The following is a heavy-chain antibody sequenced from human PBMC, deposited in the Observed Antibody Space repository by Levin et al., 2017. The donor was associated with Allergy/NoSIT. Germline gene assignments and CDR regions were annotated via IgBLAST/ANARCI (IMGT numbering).Heavy chain of an antibody. CDR2: INHSGST. D-gene: IGHD4-17*01. V-gene: IGHV4-34*01. J-gene: IGHJ4*02. CDR3: ARGTVTALRKKRDLYFDY. CDR1: GGSFSGYY. Sequence: PSETLSLTCAVYGGSFSGYYWSWIRQPPGKGLEWIGEINHSGSTNYNPSLKSRLTISVDTSKNQFSLKLSSVTAADTAVYYCARGTVTALRKKRDLYFDYWGQGTLVTVSS.